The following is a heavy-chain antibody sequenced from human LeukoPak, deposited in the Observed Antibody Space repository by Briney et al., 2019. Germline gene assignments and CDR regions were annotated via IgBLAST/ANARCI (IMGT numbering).Heavy chain of an antibody. J-gene: IGHJ3*02. D-gene: IGHD2-2*01. CDR2: IRYDGSNK. V-gene: IGHV3-30*02. CDR3: AKDLPPAAIPPRPAFDI. Sequence: QPGGSLRLSCAASGFTFSSYVMHGVRQAPGKGLEWVAFIRYDGSNKYYADSVKGRFTISRDNSKNTLYLQMNSLRAEDTAVYYCAKDLPPAAIPPRPAFDIWGQGTMVTVSS. CDR1: GFTFSSYV.